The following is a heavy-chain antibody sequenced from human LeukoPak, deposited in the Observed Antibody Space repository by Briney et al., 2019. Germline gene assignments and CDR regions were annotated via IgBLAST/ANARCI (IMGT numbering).Heavy chain of an antibody. CDR1: GFTFDDYA. V-gene: IGHV3-9*01. Sequence: GRSLRLSCAASGFTFDDYAMHWVRQAPGKGLEWVSGISWNSGSIGYADSVKGRFTISRDNSKNTLYLQMNSLRAEDTAVYYCASPDTYYDSSGYDTPFDYWGQGTLVTVSS. CDR2: ISWNSGSI. D-gene: IGHD3-22*01. J-gene: IGHJ4*02. CDR3: ASPDTYYDSSGYDTPFDY.